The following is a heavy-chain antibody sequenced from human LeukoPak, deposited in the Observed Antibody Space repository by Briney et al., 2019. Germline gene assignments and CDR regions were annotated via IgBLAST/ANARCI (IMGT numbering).Heavy chain of an antibody. Sequence: PGGSLRLSCAASGLTFSSYGINWVRQAPGKGLEWVSSITSSSSYIYYADSVKGRFTISRDNAKNSLYLQMNSLRAEDTAVYYCVQGSVNIVATIMGAFDIWGQGTMVTVSS. CDR3: VQGSVNIVATIMGAFDI. CDR1: GLTFSSYG. CDR2: ITSSSSYI. D-gene: IGHD5-12*01. V-gene: IGHV3-21*01. J-gene: IGHJ3*02.